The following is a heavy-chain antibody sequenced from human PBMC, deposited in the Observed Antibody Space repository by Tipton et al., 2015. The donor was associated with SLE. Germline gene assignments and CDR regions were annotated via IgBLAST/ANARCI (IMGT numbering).Heavy chain of an antibody. J-gene: IGHJ4*02. D-gene: IGHD6-6*01. Sequence: TLSLTCTVSGDTIDGNTYFWDWIRQPPGKGLEWIGEINHSGSTNYNPSLKSRVTISVDTSKKQFSLKLSSVTAADTATYYCARGGQLQSPYYWGQGILVTVSS. CDR2: INHSGST. CDR1: GDTIDGNTYF. CDR3: ARGGQLQSPYY. V-gene: IGHV4-39*07.